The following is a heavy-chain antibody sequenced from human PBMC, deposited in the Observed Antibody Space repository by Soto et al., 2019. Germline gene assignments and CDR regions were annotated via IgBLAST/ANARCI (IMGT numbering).Heavy chain of an antibody. J-gene: IGHJ6*02. CDR2: ISSSSSYI. CDR3: ARDSGGYDLGAYYYYGMDV. D-gene: IGHD5-12*01. CDR1: GFTFSSYS. V-gene: IGHV3-21*01. Sequence: GGSLRLSCAASGFTFSSYSMNWVRQAPGKGLEWVSSISSSSSYIYYADSVKGRFTISRDNAKNSLYLQMNSLRAEDTAVYYCARDSGGYDLGAYYYYGMDVWGQGTTVTV.